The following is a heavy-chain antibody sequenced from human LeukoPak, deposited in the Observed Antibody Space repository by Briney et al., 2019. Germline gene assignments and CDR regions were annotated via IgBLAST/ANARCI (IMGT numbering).Heavy chain of an antibody. CDR3: ARLSSSWPYYFDY. V-gene: IGHV4-34*01. CDR2: INHSGST. CDR1: GGSFSGYY. J-gene: IGHJ4*02. Sequence: PSETLSLTCAVYGGSFSGYYWSWIRQPPGKGLEWIGEINHSGSTNYNPSLKSRVTISVDTSKNQFSLKLSSVTAADTAVYYCARLSSSWPYYFDYWGQGTLVTVSS. D-gene: IGHD6-13*01.